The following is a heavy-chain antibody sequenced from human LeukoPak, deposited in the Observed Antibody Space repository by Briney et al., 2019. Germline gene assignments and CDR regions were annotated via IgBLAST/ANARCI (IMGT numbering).Heavy chain of an antibody. J-gene: IGHJ4*02. D-gene: IGHD3-9*01. Sequence: GGSLRLSCAAPGFTFSSYSMNWVRQAPGKGLEWVSYISSSGGTRYYADSMKGRFTISRDNAKNSLYLQMNSLRAEDTAVYYCTRGDGGFDWLIDYWGQGTLVTVSS. V-gene: IGHV3-48*04. CDR2: ISSSGGTR. CDR1: GFTFSSYS. CDR3: TRGDGGFDWLIDY.